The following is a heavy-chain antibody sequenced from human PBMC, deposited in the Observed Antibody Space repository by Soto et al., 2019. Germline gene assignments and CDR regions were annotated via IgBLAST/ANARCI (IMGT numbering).Heavy chain of an antibody. Sequence: PGGSLRLSCAASGFTFSSYSMNWVRQAPGKGLEWVSSISSSSSYIYYADSVKGRFTISRDNAKNSLYLQMNSLRAEDTAVYYCARRSPPYGDPSRAGHWFDPWGQGTLVTVSS. CDR2: ISSSSSYI. J-gene: IGHJ5*02. CDR1: GFTFSSYS. CDR3: ARRSPPYGDPSRAGHWFDP. D-gene: IGHD4-17*01. V-gene: IGHV3-21*01.